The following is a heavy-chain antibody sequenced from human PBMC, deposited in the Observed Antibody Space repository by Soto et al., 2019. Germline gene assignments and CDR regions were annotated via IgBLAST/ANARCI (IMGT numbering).Heavy chain of an antibody. Sequence: PSETLSLTCAVYGGSFSGYYWSWIRQPPGKGLEWIGEINHSGSTNYNPSLKSRVTISVDTSKNQFSLKLSSVTAADTAVYYCARARTLPYSSGWYGYYYGMDVWGQGTTVTVSS. CDR1: GGSFSGYY. J-gene: IGHJ6*02. CDR3: ARARTLPYSSGWYGYYYGMDV. D-gene: IGHD6-19*01. CDR2: INHSGST. V-gene: IGHV4-34*01.